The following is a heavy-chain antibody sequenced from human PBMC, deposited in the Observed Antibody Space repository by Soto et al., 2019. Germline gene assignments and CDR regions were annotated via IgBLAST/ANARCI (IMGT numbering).Heavy chain of an antibody. D-gene: IGHD3-22*01. V-gene: IGHV1-46*01. CDR3: AINYYDSSGYLY. Sequence: QVQLVQSGAEVKKPGASVKVSCKTSGHTLINYYMHWVRQAPGQGLDWLGKIDPSGNGTSYAERFQGRITRTSDTSTKTVYVELSSLRSEDTAIYYCAINYYDSSGYLYWGQGTLVTVSS. CDR2: IDPSGNGT. J-gene: IGHJ4*02. CDR1: GHTLINYY.